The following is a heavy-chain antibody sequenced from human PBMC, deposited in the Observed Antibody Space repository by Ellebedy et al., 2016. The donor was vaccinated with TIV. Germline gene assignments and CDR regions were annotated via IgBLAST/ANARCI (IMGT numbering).Heavy chain of an antibody. CDR2: ISYDGSNK. Sequence: PGGSLRLSCAASGFTFSSYAMHWVRQAPGKGLEWVAVISYDGSNKYYADSVKGRFTISRDNSKNTLYLQMNSLRPEDTAVYYCASQDGYKVLGLYYFDYWGQGILVTVSS. V-gene: IGHV3-30-3*01. J-gene: IGHJ4*02. CDR3: ASQDGYKVLGLYYFDY. D-gene: IGHD5-24*01. CDR1: GFTFSSYA.